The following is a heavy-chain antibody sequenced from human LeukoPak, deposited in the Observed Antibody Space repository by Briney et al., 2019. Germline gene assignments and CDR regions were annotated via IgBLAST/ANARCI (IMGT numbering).Heavy chain of an antibody. Sequence: GRSLRLSCAASGFTFSSYGMHWVRQAPGKGLEWVAVMSYDGSNKYYADSVKGRFTISRDNSKNTLYLQMNSLRAEDTAVYYCAKDRVPYGEFDYWGQGTLVTVSS. CDR1: GFTFSSYG. CDR3: AKDRVPYGEFDY. D-gene: IGHD4-17*01. CDR2: MSYDGSNK. V-gene: IGHV3-30*18. J-gene: IGHJ4*02.